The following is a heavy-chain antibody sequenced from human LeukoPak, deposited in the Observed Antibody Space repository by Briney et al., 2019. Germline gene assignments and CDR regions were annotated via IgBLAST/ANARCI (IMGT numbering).Heavy chain of an antibody. V-gene: IGHV3-48*01. CDR2: ISSNSTI. CDR3: ARDKWEYSSSPNYFDY. J-gene: IGHJ4*02. Sequence: GGSLRLSCAASGFTFSSYSMNWVRQAPGKGLEWVSYISSNSTIYYADSVKGRFTISRDNAKNSLYLQMNSLRAEDTAVYYCARDKWEYSSSPNYFDYWGQGTLVTVSS. D-gene: IGHD6-6*01. CDR1: GFTFSSYS.